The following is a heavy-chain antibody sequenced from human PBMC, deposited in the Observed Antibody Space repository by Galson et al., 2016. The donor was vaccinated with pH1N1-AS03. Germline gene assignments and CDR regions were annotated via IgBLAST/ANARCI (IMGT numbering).Heavy chain of an antibody. V-gene: IGHV3-30*02. CDR3: AKDGGLPGTYCYSLDA. D-gene: IGHD1-26*01. CDR2: VRYDGNIA. Sequence: SLRLSCAASGFPFTNNGMHWVRQAPGKGLEWVAFVRYDGNIAYNVDSVKGRFTIFKDNSKNTLYLQMTSLTPEDTALYFCAKDGGLPGTYCYSLDAWGQGTMVTVSS. J-gene: IGHJ6*02. CDR1: GFPFTNNG.